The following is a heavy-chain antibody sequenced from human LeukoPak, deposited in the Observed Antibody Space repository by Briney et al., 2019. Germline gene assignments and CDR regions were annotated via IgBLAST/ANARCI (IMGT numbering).Heavy chain of an antibody. V-gene: IGHV1-2*02. CDR2: SNPNSGDT. CDR1: GYTFTSYA. Sequence: ASVKVSCKASGYTFTSYAINWVRQPPGQGLEWMGWSNPNSGDTNYAQKFQGRVTMTRNTSTSTAYMELSRLRSDDTAVYYCARVYYYGSGSYPGGYYYYMDVWGKGTTVTVSS. J-gene: IGHJ6*03. D-gene: IGHD3-10*01. CDR3: ARVYYYGSGSYPGGYYYYMDV.